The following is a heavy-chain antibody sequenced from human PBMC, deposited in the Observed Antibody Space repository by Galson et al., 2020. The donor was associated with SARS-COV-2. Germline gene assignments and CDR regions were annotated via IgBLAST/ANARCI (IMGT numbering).Heavy chain of an antibody. CDR2: IFYSGTT. V-gene: IGHV4-39*01. CDR1: GGSISSSTYY. J-gene: IGHJ4*02. CDR3: ARFKRNYYRNSGDGFDF. Sequence: SETLSLTCTVSGGSISSSTYYWGWIRQSPGKGLEWIGSIFYSGTTYYNPSLKSRVTVSVDTTRNQFSLKLSSVTAADAAVYYCARFKRNYYRNSGDGFDFWGRGTLVTVSS. D-gene: IGHD3-10*01.